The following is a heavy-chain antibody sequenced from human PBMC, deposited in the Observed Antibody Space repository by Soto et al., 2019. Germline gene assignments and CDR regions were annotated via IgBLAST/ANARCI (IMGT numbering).Heavy chain of an antibody. CDR3: EKDVCISARRFVGYFDY. J-gene: IGHJ4*02. V-gene: IGHV3-23*01. CDR2: INGSGGST. Sequence: GGSLRLSCAASGFTFSSYAMSWVRQAPGKGLEWVSAINGSGGSTYYAASVKGWFTISRDKAKITLDLQMNSLRAEDTAVYYCEKDVCISARRFVGYFDYWGQGTLVTVSS. D-gene: IGHD6-25*01. CDR1: GFTFSSYA.